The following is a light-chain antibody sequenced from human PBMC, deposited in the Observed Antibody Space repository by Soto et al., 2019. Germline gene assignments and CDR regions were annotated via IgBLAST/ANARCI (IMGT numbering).Light chain of an antibody. V-gene: IGLV8-61*01. Sequence: QTVVTQEPSFSVSPGGTVILTCGLTSGSVSPSYYPSWYQQSPGLAPRTLIYNTTTRSSGVPDRFSGSILGNKAALTITGAQSADESDYLCALYVGSGTVVFGRGTKLTVL. CDR1: SGSVSPSYY. CDR3: ALYVGSGTVV. J-gene: IGLJ2*01. CDR2: NTT.